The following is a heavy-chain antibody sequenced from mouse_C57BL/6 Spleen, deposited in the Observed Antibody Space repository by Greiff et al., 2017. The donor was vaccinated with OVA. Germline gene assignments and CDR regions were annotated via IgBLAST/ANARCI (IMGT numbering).Heavy chain of an antibody. CDR1: GYTFTSYW. CDR3: AREEVLRSFAY. V-gene: IGHV1-52*01. J-gene: IGHJ3*01. Sequence: QVQLQQPGAELVRPGSSVKLSCKASGYTFTSYWMHWVKQRPIQGLEWIGNIDPSDSETHYNQKFKDKATLTVDKSSSTAYMQLSSLTSEDSAVYYCAREEVLRSFAYWGQGTLVTVSA. D-gene: IGHD1-1*01. CDR2: IDPSDSET.